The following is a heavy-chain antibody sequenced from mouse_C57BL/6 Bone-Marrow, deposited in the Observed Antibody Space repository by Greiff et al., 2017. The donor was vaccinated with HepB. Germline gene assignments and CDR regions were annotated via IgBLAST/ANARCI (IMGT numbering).Heavy chain of an antibody. D-gene: IGHD6-1*01. CDR2: INPSNGGT. CDR1: GYTFTSYW. V-gene: IGHV1-53*01. J-gene: IGHJ1*03. CDR3: ARWRFCSWYFDV. Sequence: QVQLQQSGTELVKPGASVKLSCKASGYTFTSYWMHWVKQRPGQGLEWIGNINPSNGGTNYNEKFKSKATLTVDKSSSTAYMQLSSLTSEDSAVYYCARWRFCSWYFDVWGTGTTVTVSS.